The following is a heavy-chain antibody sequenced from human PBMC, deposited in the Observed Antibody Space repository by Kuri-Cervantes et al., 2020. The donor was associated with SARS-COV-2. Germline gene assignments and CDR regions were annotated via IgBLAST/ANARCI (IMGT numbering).Heavy chain of an antibody. CDR2: INHSGST. V-gene: IGHV4-34*01. J-gene: IGHJ2*01. Sequence: GSLRLSCAVYGGSFSGYYWSWIRRPPGKGLEWIGEINHSGSTNYNPSLKSRVTISVDTSKNQFSLKLSSVTAADTAVYYCARVDGDYVDWYFDLWGRGTLVTVSS. CDR1: GGSFSGYY. D-gene: IGHD4-17*01. CDR3: ARVDGDYVDWYFDL.